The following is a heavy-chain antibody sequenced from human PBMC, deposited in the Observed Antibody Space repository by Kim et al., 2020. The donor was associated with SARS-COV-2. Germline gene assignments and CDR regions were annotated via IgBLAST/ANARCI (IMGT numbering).Heavy chain of an antibody. V-gene: IGHV1-46*01. CDR2: INPYGGST. D-gene: IGHD6-13*01. J-gene: IGHJ4*02. CDR3: ARAGEQQLVYFFDY. CDR1: GYTFISYY. Sequence: ASVKVSCKASGYTFISYYIHWVRQAPGQGLEWMGIINPYGGSTSYAQQFQGSITMTRDTSTSTVYMELSSLRSGDTAVYYCARAGEQQLVYFFDYWGQGTLVTVSS.